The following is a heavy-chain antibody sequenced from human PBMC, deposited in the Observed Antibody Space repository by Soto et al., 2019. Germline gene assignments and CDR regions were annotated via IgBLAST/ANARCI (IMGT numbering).Heavy chain of an antibody. CDR2: ISATGGST. CDR3: AKGFIRDCGGDCTVDT. V-gene: IGHV3-23*01. CDR1: GFTFSSYT. D-gene: IGHD2-21*02. Sequence: PGRSLRLSCAASGFTFSSYTMSWVRQAPGKGLEWVSGISATGGSTYYADSVKGRFTFSRDNSKNTLYLQMNSLRAEDTAVYYCAKGFIRDCGGDCTVDTWGQGTLVTVSS. J-gene: IGHJ5*02.